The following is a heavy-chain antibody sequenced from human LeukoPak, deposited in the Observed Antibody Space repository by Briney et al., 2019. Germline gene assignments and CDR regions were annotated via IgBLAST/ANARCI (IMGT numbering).Heavy chain of an antibody. CDR1: GGSISSYY. CDR3: ARNRIAAADENYYYYYYMDV. CDR2: IYTGGST. D-gene: IGHD6-13*01. Sequence: TSETLSLTCTVSGGSISSYYWSWIRQPAGKGLEWIGRIYTGGSTNYNPSLKSRVTMSVDTSKNQFSLKLSSVTAADTAVYYCARNRIAAADENYYYYYYMDVWGKGTTVTASS. J-gene: IGHJ6*03. V-gene: IGHV4-4*07.